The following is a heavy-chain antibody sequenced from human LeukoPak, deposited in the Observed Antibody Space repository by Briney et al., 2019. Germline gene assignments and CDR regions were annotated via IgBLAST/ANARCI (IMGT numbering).Heavy chain of an antibody. D-gene: IGHD2-2*01. V-gene: IGHV3-48*01. CDR1: GYIVNIYS. J-gene: IGHJ4*02. CDR2: ISTRYSGI. Sequence: TGGSLRLSCAASGYIVNIYSMTWVRQAPGKGLEWVSSISTRYSGIYYAESVKGRFTISRDNAKNTLYLQMDSLRAEDTAVYYCARAYCSSITCFEWGQGTLVTLSS. CDR3: ARAYCSSITCFE.